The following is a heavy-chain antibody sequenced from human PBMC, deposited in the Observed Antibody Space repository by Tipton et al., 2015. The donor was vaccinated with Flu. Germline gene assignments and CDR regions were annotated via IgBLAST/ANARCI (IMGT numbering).Heavy chain of an antibody. CDR3: ARRTGGSSSPQVYSGYYYYYYMDV. J-gene: IGHJ6*03. CDR1: GGSFSGYY. D-gene: IGHD6-6*01. CDR2: IYYSGST. V-gene: IGHV4-59*08. Sequence: LRLSCAVYGGSFSGYYWSWIRQPPGKGLEWIGYIYYSGSTNYNPSLKSRVTISVDTSKNQFSLKLSSVTAADTAVYYCARRTGGSSSPQVYSGYYYYYYMDVWGKGTTVTVSS.